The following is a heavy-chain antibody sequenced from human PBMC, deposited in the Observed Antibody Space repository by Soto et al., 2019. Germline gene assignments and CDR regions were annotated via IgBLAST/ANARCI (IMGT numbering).Heavy chain of an antibody. V-gene: IGHV1-8*01. J-gene: IGHJ5*02. CDR2: MNPNSGNT. CDR1: GYTFTSYD. Sequence: QVQLVQSGAEVKKPGASVKVSCKASGYTFTSYDINWVRQATGQGLEWMGWMNPNSGNTGYAQKFQGRVTMTRNTSLSTAYMELSSLRSEHPAVYSCARVTYYYASSGYLVPNNWFAPWGQGTLVTVSS. D-gene: IGHD3-22*01. CDR3: ARVTYYYASSGYLVPNNWFAP.